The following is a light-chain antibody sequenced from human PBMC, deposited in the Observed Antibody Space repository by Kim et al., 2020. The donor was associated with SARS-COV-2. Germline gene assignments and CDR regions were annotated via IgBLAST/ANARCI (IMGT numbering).Light chain of an antibody. CDR3: QQHDNWWT. J-gene: IGKJ1*01. V-gene: IGKV3-11*01. CDR1: QGVTNE. Sequence: IVLTQSPATLSLSPGERATLSCRACQGVTNELAWYQQKPGQAPRLLIYDTFNRATGIPARFSGSGSGTDFTLIISSLEPEDSAVYYCQQHDNWWTFGQGTKVDIK. CDR2: DTF.